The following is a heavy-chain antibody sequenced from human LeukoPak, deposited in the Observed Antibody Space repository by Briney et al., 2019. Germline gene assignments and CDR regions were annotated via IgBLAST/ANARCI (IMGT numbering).Heavy chain of an antibody. V-gene: IGHV1-2*02. CDR1: GYTFTGYY. CDR2: INPNSGGT. J-gene: IGHJ6*03. Sequence: GASVKVSCKASGYTFTGYYMHWVRQAPGQGLEWMGWINPNSGGTNYAQKFQGRVTMTRDTSISTAYMELSRLRSDDTAVYYCARDLVGWYGNYYYMDVWGKGTTVTVSS. CDR3: ARDLVGWYGNYYYMDV. D-gene: IGHD2-15*01.